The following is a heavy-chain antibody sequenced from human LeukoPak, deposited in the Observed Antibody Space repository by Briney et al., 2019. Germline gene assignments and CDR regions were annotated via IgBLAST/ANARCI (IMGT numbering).Heavy chain of an antibody. Sequence: GASVKVSCKASGYTFTSYGISWVRQAPGQGLEWMGWISAYNGNTNYAQKLQGRVTMTTDTSTSTAYMELRSLRSDDTAVYYCARSDTIFGVAPGGNWGQGTLVTVSS. CDR1: GYTFTSYG. D-gene: IGHD3-3*01. CDR3: ARSDTIFGVAPGGN. CDR2: ISAYNGNT. J-gene: IGHJ4*02. V-gene: IGHV1-18*01.